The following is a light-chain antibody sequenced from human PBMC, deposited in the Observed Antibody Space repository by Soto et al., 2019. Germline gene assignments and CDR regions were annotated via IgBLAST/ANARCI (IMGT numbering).Light chain of an antibody. CDR2: DVS. V-gene: IGLV2-11*01. CDR1: SSDVGGYNY. CDR3: SSYAGFYTLL. J-gene: IGLJ2*01. Sequence: QSVLTQPRSVSGSPGQSVTISCTGTSSDVGGYNYVSWYQQHPGKAPKLMIYDVSKRPSGVPDRFSGSKSGNTASLTISGLQAEDEADYYCSSYAGFYTLLFGGGTKLTVL.